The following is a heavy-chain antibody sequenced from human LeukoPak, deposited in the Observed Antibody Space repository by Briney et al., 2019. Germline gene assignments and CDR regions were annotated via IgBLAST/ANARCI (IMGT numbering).Heavy chain of an antibody. D-gene: IGHD4-17*01. Sequence: SETLSLTCTVSGGSISSYYWSWIRQPAGKGLEWIGRIYTSGSTNYNPSLKSRVTMSVDTSKNQFSLKLSSVTAADTAVYYCARVSGDYSLHYYYYYYMDVWGKGTTVTVSS. CDR3: ARVSGDYSLHYYYYYYMDV. V-gene: IGHV4-4*07. CDR1: GGSISSYY. CDR2: IYTSGST. J-gene: IGHJ6*03.